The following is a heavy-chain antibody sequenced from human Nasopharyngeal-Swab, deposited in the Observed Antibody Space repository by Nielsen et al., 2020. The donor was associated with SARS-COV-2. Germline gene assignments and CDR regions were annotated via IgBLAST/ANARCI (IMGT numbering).Heavy chain of an antibody. Sequence: WIRQPPGKGLEWVSSITSSSTYMYYTDSVEGRFTISRDSAKNSLFLQMNSLRGEDTAVYYCASRPRAGYWGQGTLVTVSS. CDR3: ASRPRAGY. V-gene: IGHV3-21*01. J-gene: IGHJ4*02. CDR2: ITSSSTYM.